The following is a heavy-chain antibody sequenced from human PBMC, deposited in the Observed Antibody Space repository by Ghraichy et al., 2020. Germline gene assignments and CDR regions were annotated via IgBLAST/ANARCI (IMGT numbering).Heavy chain of an antibody. D-gene: IGHD3-9*01. Sequence: SETLSLTCTVSGAAINNRGYYWNWIRQHPMKGLEWLGYISYSGNTDYNPSLGSRVTISVDMSKSQVSLRLLSVTAADTAVYFCARGGSGDYNIMTGRYYYALDAWGQGTTVTVSS. V-gene: IGHV4-31*03. J-gene: IGHJ6*02. CDR1: GAAINNRGYY. CDR3: ARGGSGDYNIMTGRYYYALDA. CDR2: ISYSGNT.